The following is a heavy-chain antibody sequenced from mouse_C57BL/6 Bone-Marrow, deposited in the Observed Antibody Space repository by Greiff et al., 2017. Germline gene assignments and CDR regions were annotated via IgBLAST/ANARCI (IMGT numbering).Heavy chain of an antibody. CDR2: IFPGDGDT. V-gene: IGHV1-80*01. CDR1: GYAFSSYW. CDR3: ARVAY. Sequence: VMLVEPGAELVKPGASVKISCKASGYAFSSYWMNWVKQRPGQGLEWIGQIFPGDGDTNYNGKFKGKATLTADTSSSTAYMQLSSLTSEDSAVCFCARVAYWGQGTLVTVSA. J-gene: IGHJ3*01.